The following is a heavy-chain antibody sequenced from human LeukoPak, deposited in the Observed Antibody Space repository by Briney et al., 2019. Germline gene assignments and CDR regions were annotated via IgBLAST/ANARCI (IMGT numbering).Heavy chain of an antibody. J-gene: IGHJ4*02. CDR1: GGTFSSYA. CDR2: IIPILGIA. V-gene: IGHV1-69*04. CDR3: ARDPSYGSGSSYFDY. Sequence: GASVKVSCKASGGTFSSYAISWVRQAPGQGLEWMGRIIPILGIANYAQKFQGRVTITADKSTSTAYMELSSLRSEDTAVYYCARDPSYGSGSSYFDYWGQGTLVTVSS. D-gene: IGHD3-10*01.